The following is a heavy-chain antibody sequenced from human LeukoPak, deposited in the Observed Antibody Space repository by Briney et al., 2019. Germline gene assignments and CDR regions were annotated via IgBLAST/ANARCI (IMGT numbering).Heavy chain of an antibody. CDR3: ARLVVVTAPRPYYFDY. CDR2: ISYSGST. D-gene: IGHD2-21*02. Sequence: SETLSLTCSVSGGSISSTTYYWGWIRQPPGKGLEWIGSISYSGSTYYNPSLKSRVTISLDMSNNQFSLKLSSVTAADTAVYYCARLVVVTAPRPYYFDYWGQGTLVTVSS. J-gene: IGHJ4*02. CDR1: GGSISSTTYY. V-gene: IGHV4-39*07.